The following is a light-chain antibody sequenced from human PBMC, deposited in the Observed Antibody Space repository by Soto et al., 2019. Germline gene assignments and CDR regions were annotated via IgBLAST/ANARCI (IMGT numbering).Light chain of an antibody. CDR1: SSNIGAGYD. CDR2: GNS. V-gene: IGLV1-40*01. CDR3: QSYDSRLSGVV. J-gene: IGLJ2*01. Sequence: QSVLTQPPSVSGAPGQRVTISCTGSSSNIGAGYDVHWYQQLPGTAPKRLIYGNSNRPSGVPDRFSGSKSGTSASLAITGLQAEDEADYYCQSYDSRLSGVVFGGGTKLTVL.